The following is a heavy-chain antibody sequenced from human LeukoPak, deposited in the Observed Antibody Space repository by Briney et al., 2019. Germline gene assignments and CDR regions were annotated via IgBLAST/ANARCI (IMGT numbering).Heavy chain of an antibody. Sequence: SETLSLTCAVYGGSFSGYYWSWIRQPPGKGLEWIGEINHSGNTTYNPSLKSRVTISVDTSKNQFSLELSSVTAADTAVYYCARDYYGSGSNWFDPWGQGTLVTVSS. CDR2: INHSGNT. CDR1: GGSFSGYY. J-gene: IGHJ5*02. V-gene: IGHV4-34*01. CDR3: ARDYYGSGSNWFDP. D-gene: IGHD3-10*01.